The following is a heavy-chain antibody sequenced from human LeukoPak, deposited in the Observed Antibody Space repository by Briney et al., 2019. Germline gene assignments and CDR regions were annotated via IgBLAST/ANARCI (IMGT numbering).Heavy chain of an antibody. V-gene: IGHV1-2*02. J-gene: IGHJ5*01. Sequence: GASVKVSCKASGYTFTDYYMHWVRQAPGQGLEWMGWINPNSGVTKYAQKFQGRVTMTRDTSISTAYLELNRLSSDDSAVFYCARQADNNWFDSWGQGTLVTVSS. CDR3: ARQADNNWFDS. CDR2: INPNSGVT. D-gene: IGHD2-15*01. CDR1: GYTFTDYY.